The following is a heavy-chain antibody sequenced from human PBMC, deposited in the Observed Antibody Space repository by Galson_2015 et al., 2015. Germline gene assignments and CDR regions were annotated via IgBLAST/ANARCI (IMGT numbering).Heavy chain of an antibody. CDR2: ISIDGTNK. Sequence: SLRLSCAASGFTFKNNGMHWVRQAPGKGLEWVALISIDGTNKIYADTVKGRFTISRDNSENTVFLQMDSLRIEDTALYYCARKSAYTFDFWGQGTLVAVSS. V-gene: IGHV3-30*03. CDR3: ARKSAYTFDF. D-gene: IGHD5-18*01. CDR1: GFTFKNNG. J-gene: IGHJ4*02.